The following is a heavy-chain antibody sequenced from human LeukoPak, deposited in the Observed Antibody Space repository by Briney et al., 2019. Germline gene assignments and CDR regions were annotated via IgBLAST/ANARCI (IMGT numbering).Heavy chain of an antibody. CDR3: AKDIAQGYTFGSIEQDY. Sequence: PGGSLRLSCAVSGLTFSRYAMSWVRQAPGKGLEWVSAISESGSGTYYADSVKGRFTISRDNSKDTLSLQMNNLRAEDTAVYYCAKDIAQGYTFGSIEQDYWGQGTLVTVSS. CDR1: GLTFSRYA. CDR2: ISESGSGT. J-gene: IGHJ4*02. V-gene: IGHV3-23*01. D-gene: IGHD5-18*01.